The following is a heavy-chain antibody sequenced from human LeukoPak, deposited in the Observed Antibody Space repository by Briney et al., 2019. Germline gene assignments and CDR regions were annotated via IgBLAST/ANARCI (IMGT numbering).Heavy chain of an antibody. V-gene: IGHV3-23*01. CDR1: AFIFSSYA. Sequence: GGSLSLSCAASAFIFSSYAMSSVRQAPGKGLEWLSAISGSGGSTYYADSVKGWVTISRDNSKNTLYLQMNSLRAEDTAVDSGAKDSATLPYYYDSDGYYYDFWGKGTLVTVSS. D-gene: IGHD3-22*01. CDR3: AKDSATLPYYYDSDGYYYDF. J-gene: IGHJ4*02. CDR2: ISGSGGST.